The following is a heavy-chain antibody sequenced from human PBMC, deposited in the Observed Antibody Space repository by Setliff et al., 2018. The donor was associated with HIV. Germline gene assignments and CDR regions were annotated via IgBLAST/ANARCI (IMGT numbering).Heavy chain of an antibody. V-gene: IGHV3-33*08. J-gene: IGHJ6*02. CDR1: GFTFSSYS. Sequence: PGGSLRLSCAASGFTFSSYSMNWVRQAPGKGLEWVAVIWYDGSNKYYADSVKGRFTISRDNAKNSLYLQMNSLRAEDTAVYYCASEDQLLSGHYYHHGMDVWGQGTTVTVSS. CDR2: IWYDGSNK. CDR3: ASEDQLLSGHYYHHGMDV. D-gene: IGHD2-2*01.